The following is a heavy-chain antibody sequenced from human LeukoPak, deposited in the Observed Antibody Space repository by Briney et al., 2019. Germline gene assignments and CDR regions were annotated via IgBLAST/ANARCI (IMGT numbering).Heavy chain of an antibody. V-gene: IGHV3-23*01. CDR3: AKVSAMVLDYYYGMDV. J-gene: IGHJ6*02. CDR1: GFTFSSYA. Sequence: GGSLRLSCAASGFTFSSYAMSWVRQAPGKGLEWVSAISGSGGSTYYADSVKGRLTISRDNSKNTLYLQMNSLRAEDTAVYYCAKVSAMVLDYYYGMDVWGQGTTVTVSS. D-gene: IGHD5-18*01. CDR2: ISGSGGST.